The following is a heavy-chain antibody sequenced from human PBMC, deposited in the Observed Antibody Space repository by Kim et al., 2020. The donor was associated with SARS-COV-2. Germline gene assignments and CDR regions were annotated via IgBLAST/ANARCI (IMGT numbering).Heavy chain of an antibody. CDR1: GYTFTSYG. V-gene: IGHV1-18*01. D-gene: IGHD3-10*01. CDR2: ISAYNGNT. CDR3: ARGEKVRGVIIIPDAFDI. J-gene: IGHJ3*02. Sequence: ASVKVSCKASGYTFTSYGISWVRQAPGQGLEWMGWISAYNGNTNHAQKLQGRVTMTTDTSTSTAYMELRSLRSDDTAVYYCARGEKVRGVIIIPDAFDIWGQGTMVTVSS.